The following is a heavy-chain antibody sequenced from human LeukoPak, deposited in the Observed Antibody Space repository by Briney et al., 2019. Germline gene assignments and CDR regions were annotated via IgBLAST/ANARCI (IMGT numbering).Heavy chain of an antibody. D-gene: IGHD4-17*01. CDR2: INHSGST. J-gene: IGHJ4*02. Sequence: PSETLSLTCAVYGGSFSGYYWSWIRQPPGKGLEWIGEINHSGSTNYNPSLRRRVTISVDTSKNQFSLKLSSVTAADTAVYYCARGMLVGDYGDGIGDYWGQGTLVTVSS. CDR3: ARGMLVGDYGDGIGDY. V-gene: IGHV4-34*01. CDR1: GGSFSGYY.